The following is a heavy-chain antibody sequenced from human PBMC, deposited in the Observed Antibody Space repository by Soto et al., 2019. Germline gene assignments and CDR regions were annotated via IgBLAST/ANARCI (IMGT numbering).Heavy chain of an antibody. V-gene: IGHV4-59*01. CDR3: ASHYRRRGWEWATEPLFDY. CDR2: IYYSGST. CDR1: GGSISSYY. D-gene: IGHD6-19*01. J-gene: IGHJ4*02. Sequence: SETLSLTCTFSGGSISSYYWSLIRQPPGKGLEWIGYIYYSGSTNYNPSLKSRVTISVDTSKNQFSLKLSSVTAADTAVYYCASHYRRRGWEWATEPLFDYWGQGTLVTVSS.